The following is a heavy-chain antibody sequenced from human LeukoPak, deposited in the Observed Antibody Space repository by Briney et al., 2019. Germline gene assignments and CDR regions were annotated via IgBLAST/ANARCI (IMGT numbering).Heavy chain of an antibody. Sequence: GGSLRLSCAASGFTFSSYAMSWVRQAPGKGLEWVSAISGSGGSTYYADSVKGRFTISRDNSKNTLYLQMNSLRAEDTAVYYCAKSGYSYGWEANWFDPWGQGTLVTVSS. CDR3: AKSGYSYGWEANWFDP. CDR1: GFTFSSYA. V-gene: IGHV3-23*01. D-gene: IGHD5-18*01. J-gene: IGHJ5*02. CDR2: ISGSGGST.